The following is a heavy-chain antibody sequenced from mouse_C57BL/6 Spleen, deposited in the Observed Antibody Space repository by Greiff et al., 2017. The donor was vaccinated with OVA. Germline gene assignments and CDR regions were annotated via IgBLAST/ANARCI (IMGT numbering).Heavy chain of an antibody. D-gene: IGHD2-4*01. CDR2: IYPGDGDT. CDR1: GYAFSSSW. CDR3: AEGGIYYDYGEAMDY. V-gene: IGHV1-82*01. J-gene: IGHJ4*01. Sequence: VKLVESGPELVKPGASVKISCKASGYAFSSSWMNWVKQRPGKGLEWIGRIYPGDGDTNYNGKFKGKATLTADKSSSTAYMQLSSLTSEDSAVYFCAEGGIYYDYGEAMDYWGQGTSVTVSS.